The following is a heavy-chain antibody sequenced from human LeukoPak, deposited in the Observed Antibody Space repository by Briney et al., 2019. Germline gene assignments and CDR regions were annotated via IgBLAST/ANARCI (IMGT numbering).Heavy chain of an antibody. V-gene: IGHV4-34*01. CDR3: ARGLYDYVWGSYRPYFDY. CDR1: GGSFSGYY. J-gene: IGHJ4*02. Sequence: PSETLSLTCAVYGGSFSGYYWSWIRQPPGKRLEWIGEINHSGSTNYNPSLKSRVTISVDTSKNQFSLKLSSVTAADTAVYYCARGLYDYVWGSYRPYFDYWGQGTLVTVSS. D-gene: IGHD3-16*02. CDR2: INHSGST.